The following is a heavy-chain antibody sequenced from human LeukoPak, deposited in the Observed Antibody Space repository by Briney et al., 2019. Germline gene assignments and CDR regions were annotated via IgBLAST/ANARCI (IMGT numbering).Heavy chain of an antibody. CDR3: ARGGAPED. CDR2: IHSSWCT. Sequence: PSETLSLTCTASGGSINNYYWSWIRQPAGKGVEWIGRIHSSWCTTYNRSRKGPVTLSLRQSKNQFSLKLTSVTAADSAVYYCARGGAPEDWGQGTLVTVSS. J-gene: IGHJ4*02. CDR1: GGSINNYY. V-gene: IGHV4-4*07.